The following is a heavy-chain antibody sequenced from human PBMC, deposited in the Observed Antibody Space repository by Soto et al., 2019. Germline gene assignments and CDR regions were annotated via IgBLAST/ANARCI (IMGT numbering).Heavy chain of an antibody. Sequence: EVQLLESGGGLVQPGGSLRLSCAAAGFTFSSYAMSWVRQAPGKGLEWVSGIGGSGGSTNYADSVKGRFTISRDNSRNTLYLQMNSLRAEDTAVYYCAKETSGDFGPLNWLDPWGQGTLVTVSS. J-gene: IGHJ5*02. CDR3: AKETSGDFGPLNWLDP. D-gene: IGHD3-16*01. CDR2: IGGSGGST. V-gene: IGHV3-23*01. CDR1: GFTFSSYA.